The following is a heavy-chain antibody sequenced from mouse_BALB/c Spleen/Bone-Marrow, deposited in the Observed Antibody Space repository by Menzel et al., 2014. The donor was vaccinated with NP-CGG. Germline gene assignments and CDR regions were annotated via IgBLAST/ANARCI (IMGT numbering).Heavy chain of an antibody. J-gene: IGHJ2*01. CDR3: ARGGANVDY. Sequence: QVQLKESGAGLVMPGPSVKMSCKASGHTFTDHWMHWVKQRPGQGLEWIGAIVISDSYTSYNQKFKVKATLTADDSYSTAYMQHSGLTAEDAAVYYCARGGANVDYWGQGTPLAVSS. CDR2: IVISDSYT. V-gene: IGHV1-69*01. CDR1: GHTFTDHW.